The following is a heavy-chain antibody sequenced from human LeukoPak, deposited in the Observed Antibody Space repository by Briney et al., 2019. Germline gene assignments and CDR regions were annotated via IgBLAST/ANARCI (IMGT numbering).Heavy chain of an antibody. V-gene: IGHV3-30*18. CDR1: GFTIRTYG. D-gene: IGHD3-16*01. CDR3: AKDPTNWGNYGYFDY. J-gene: IGHJ4*02. CDR2: ISDGGSRK. Sequence: GGSLRLSCVVSGFTIRTYGMHWVRQAPGKGLEWVAVISDGGSRKYYADSVKGRFTISRDNSKNTLYVQMNSLRPEDTAVYYCAKDPTNWGNYGYFDYWGQGTLVTVSS.